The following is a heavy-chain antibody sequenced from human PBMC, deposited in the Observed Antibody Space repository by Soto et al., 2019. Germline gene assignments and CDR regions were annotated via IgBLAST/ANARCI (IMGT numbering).Heavy chain of an antibody. CDR1: GFTFNNYA. Sequence: GGSLRLSCAASGFTFNNYAMNWVRQAPGMGLEWVATISNTGGGTYYADSVKGRFTISRDNSKNTLYLQMSSLRVEDTAVYYCAKDRLAGNFDYWGQGIQVTVSS. J-gene: IGHJ4*02. V-gene: IGHV3-23*01. CDR3: AKDRLAGNFDY. CDR2: ISNTGGGT.